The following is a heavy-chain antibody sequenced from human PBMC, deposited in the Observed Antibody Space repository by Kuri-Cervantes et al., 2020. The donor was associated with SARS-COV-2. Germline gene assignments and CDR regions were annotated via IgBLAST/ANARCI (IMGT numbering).Heavy chain of an antibody. J-gene: IGHJ6*02. CDR2: ISSSSSYI. D-gene: IGHD3-3*01. CDR1: GCTFSSYS. CDR3: ARVSVAETYYDFWSGYYYYGMDV. Sequence: GGSLRLSCAASGCTFSSYSMNWVRQAPGKGLEWVSSISSSSSYIYYADSVKGRFTISRDNAKNSLYLQMNSLRAEDTAVYYCARVSVAETYYDFWSGYYYYGMDVWGQGTTVTVSS. V-gene: IGHV3-21*01.